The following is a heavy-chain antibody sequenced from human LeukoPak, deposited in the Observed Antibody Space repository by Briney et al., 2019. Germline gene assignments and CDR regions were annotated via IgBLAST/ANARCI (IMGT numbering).Heavy chain of an antibody. D-gene: IGHD6-19*01. J-gene: IGHJ3*01. CDR3: ARTWLVHGAVDF. CDR1: GGSISDYV. Sequence: SETLPLTCTVSGGSISDYVWTWMRQAPRKGLEWVGYMYHSGRPSHNPSLKSRVTISIDTSKNQFSLRLTSVTAADTAVYYCARTWLVHGAVDFWGQGTTVTVSS. V-gene: IGHV4-59*01. CDR2: MYHSGRP.